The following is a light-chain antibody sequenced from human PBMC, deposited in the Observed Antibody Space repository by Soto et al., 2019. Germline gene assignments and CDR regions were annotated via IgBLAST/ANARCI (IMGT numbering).Light chain of an antibody. Sequence: DIVMTQSPDSLAVSLGERATINCKSSQNVLYSSKNKNYLAWYQQKPGQPPKLLIYWASTRESGVPDRFSGSGSGTDFTLTIGSLQAEDVAVYFCQQYYSTPPWTFGQGTKVEIK. V-gene: IGKV4-1*01. CDR3: QQYYSTPPWT. CDR2: WAS. CDR1: QNVLYSSKNKNY. J-gene: IGKJ1*01.